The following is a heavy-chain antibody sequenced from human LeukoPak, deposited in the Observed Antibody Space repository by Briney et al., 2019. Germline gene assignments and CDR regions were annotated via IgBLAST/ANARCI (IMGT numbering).Heavy chain of an antibody. CDR3: ARDGTKYSTVTTNYYYYMDV. CDR2: IYYRGST. J-gene: IGHJ6*03. V-gene: IGHV4-59*01. Sequence: PSETLSLTCTVSGGSISSYYWSWIRQPPGKGLEWIGYIYYRGSTNYNPSLKSRVTISVDTSKNQFSLKLSSVTAEDTAVYYCARDGTKYSTVTTNYYYYMDVWGKGTTVTVSS. CDR1: GGSISSYY. D-gene: IGHD4-17*01.